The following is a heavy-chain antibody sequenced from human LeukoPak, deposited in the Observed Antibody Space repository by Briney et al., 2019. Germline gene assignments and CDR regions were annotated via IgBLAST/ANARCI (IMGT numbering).Heavy chain of an antibody. V-gene: IGHV4-59*12. Sequence: SETLSLTCTVSGGSISSYYWSWIRQPPGKGLEWIGYIYYSESTNYNPSLKSRVTISVDTSKNQFSLKLSSVTAADTAVYYCARTARSTFGGVIVMFDYWGQGTLVTVSS. J-gene: IGHJ4*02. CDR3: ARTARSTFGGVIVMFDY. CDR2: IYYSEST. CDR1: GGSISSYY. D-gene: IGHD3-16*02.